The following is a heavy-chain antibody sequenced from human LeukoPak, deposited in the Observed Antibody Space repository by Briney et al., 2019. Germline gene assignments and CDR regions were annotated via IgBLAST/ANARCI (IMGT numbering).Heavy chain of an antibody. CDR3: ARSYDSGNTCLDY. J-gene: IGHJ4*02. CDR2: ISSSSSYI. D-gene: IGHD3-22*01. V-gene: IGHV3-21*01. Sequence: PGGSLRLSCAASGFTFSSYSMNWVRQAPGKGLEWVSSISSSSSYIYYADSVKGRFTISRDNSKNTLYLQMNSLRAEDTAVYYCARSYDSGNTCLDYWGQGTLVTVSS. CDR1: GFTFSSYS.